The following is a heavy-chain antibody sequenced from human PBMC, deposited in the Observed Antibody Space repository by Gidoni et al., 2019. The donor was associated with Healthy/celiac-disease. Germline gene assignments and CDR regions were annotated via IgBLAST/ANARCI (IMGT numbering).Heavy chain of an antibody. Sequence: QVQLVQSGAEVKKPGSSVKVSCKASGGTFSSYAISWVRQAPGQGLEWMGGIIPIFGTANYAQKFQGRVTITADETTSTAYRELSSLRSEDTAVYYCARRYHYGPYYYYYYGMDVWGQGTTVTVSS. V-gene: IGHV1-69*01. J-gene: IGHJ6*02. CDR1: GGTFSSYA. D-gene: IGHD3-10*01. CDR2: IIPIFGTA. CDR3: ARRYHYGPYYYYYYGMDV.